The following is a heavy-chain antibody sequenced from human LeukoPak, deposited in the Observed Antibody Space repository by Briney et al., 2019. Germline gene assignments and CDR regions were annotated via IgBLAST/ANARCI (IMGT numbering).Heavy chain of an antibody. J-gene: IGHJ4*02. CDR2: INAGNGNT. V-gene: IGHV1-3*01. D-gene: IGHD5-12*01. CDR3: ARDRRPGASYSQAWDY. CDR1: GGTFSSYA. Sequence: ASVKVSCKASGGTFSSYAISWVRQAPGQGREWMGWINAGNGNTKYSQKFQGRVTITRDTSASTAYMELSSLRSEDTAVYYCARDRRPGASYSQAWDYWGQGTLVTVSS.